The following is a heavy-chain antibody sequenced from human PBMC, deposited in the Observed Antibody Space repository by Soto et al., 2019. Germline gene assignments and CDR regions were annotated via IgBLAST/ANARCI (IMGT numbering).Heavy chain of an antibody. J-gene: IGHJ6*03. CDR3: ARGLLLWFGELSRRGGYYYYMDV. Sequence: QVQLQQWGAGLLKPSETLSLTCAVYGGSFSGYYWSWIRQTPGKGLEWIGEINDRGSTNNNPSLKSRVSGWVGRGEGGGGGGGGSVTAADTAVYYCARGLLLWFGELSRRGGYYYYMDVWGKGTTVTVSS. CDR1: GGSFSGYY. D-gene: IGHD3-10*01. CDR2: INDRGST. V-gene: IGHV4-34*01.